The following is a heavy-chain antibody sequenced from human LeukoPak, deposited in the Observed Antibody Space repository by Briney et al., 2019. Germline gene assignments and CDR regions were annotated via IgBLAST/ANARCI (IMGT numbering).Heavy chain of an antibody. CDR2: ISSSSSTI. CDR1: GFTFTSYS. D-gene: IGHD6-19*01. J-gene: IGHJ4*02. CDR3: AVAVAGRGGLFDY. V-gene: IGHV3-48*02. Sequence: GGSLRLSCAASGFTFTSYSMNWVRQAPGKGLEWVSYISSSSSTIYYADSVKGRFTISRDNAKNSLYLQMNSLRDEDTAVYYCAVAVAGRGGLFDYWGQGTLVTVSS.